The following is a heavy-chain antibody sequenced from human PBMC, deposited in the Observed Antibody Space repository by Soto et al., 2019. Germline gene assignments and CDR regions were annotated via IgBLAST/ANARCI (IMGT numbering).Heavy chain of an antibody. CDR2: IIPIFGTA. Sequence: QVQLVQSGAEVKKPGSSVKVSCEASGGTISSYAISWVRQAPGQGLEWMGGIIPIFGTAIYAQKFQGRVTITADEPTNTAYMELSSLRSDDTAVYYCARARLKSWVRGVIVPFPTHGMDVWGQGTTVTVSS. CDR3: ARARLKSWVRGVIVPFPTHGMDV. J-gene: IGHJ6*02. CDR1: GGTISSYA. V-gene: IGHV1-69*01. D-gene: IGHD3-10*01.